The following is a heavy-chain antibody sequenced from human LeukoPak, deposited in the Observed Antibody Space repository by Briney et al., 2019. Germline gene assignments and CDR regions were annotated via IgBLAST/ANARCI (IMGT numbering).Heavy chain of an antibody. V-gene: IGHV1-46*01. J-gene: IGHJ4*02. CDR3: ARDHSSGWDVSDY. Sequence: ASVKVSCKASGYTFTSYYMQWVRQAPGQGLEWMGIINPSGGSTSYAQKFQGRVTMTRDTSTSTVYMELSSLRPEDTAVYYCARDHSSGWDVSDYWGQGTLVTVSS. CDR1: GYTFTSYY. D-gene: IGHD6-19*01. CDR2: INPSGGST.